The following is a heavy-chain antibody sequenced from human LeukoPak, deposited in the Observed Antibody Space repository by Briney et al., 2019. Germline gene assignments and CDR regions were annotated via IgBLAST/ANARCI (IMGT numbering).Heavy chain of an antibody. Sequence: GGSLRLSCAASGFTFSSYGMHWVCQAPGKGLEWVAFIRYDGSNKYYADSVKGRFTISRDNSKNTLYLQMNSLRAEDTAVYYCAKEGEVVPAAILYWGQGTLVTVSS. CDR2: IRYDGSNK. D-gene: IGHD2-2*02. CDR3: AKEGEVVPAAILY. J-gene: IGHJ4*02. V-gene: IGHV3-30*02. CDR1: GFTFSSYG.